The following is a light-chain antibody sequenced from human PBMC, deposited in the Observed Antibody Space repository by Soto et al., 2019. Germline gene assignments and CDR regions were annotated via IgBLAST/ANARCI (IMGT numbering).Light chain of an antibody. Sequence: EIVLTQSPGTLSLSPGERATLSCRASRSVSNYYVAWYQRKPGQAPRLLIYGASSRATDIPRRFSGSGSGTDFTLTITRLEPEDFAVYYCQQYGSSPPTFGQGTKVESK. CDR1: RSVSNYY. CDR3: QQYGSSPPT. V-gene: IGKV3-20*01. J-gene: IGKJ1*01. CDR2: GAS.